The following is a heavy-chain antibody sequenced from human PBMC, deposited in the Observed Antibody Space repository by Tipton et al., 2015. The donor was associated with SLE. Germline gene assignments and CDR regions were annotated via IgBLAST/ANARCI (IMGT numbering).Heavy chain of an antibody. J-gene: IGHJ4*02. D-gene: IGHD6-19*01. Sequence: TLSLTCTVSGGSISSHYWRWIRQPPGKGLEWIGYIYYSGSTNYNPSLQSRVTISVDTSKNQFSLKLSSVTAADTAVYYCARDQAVAGSYYVDYWGQGTLVTVSS. CDR2: IYYSGST. V-gene: IGHV4-59*11. CDR1: GGSISSHY. CDR3: ARDQAVAGSYYVDY.